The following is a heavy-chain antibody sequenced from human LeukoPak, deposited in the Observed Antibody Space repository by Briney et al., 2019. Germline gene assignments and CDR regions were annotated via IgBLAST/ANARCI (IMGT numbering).Heavy chain of an antibody. D-gene: IGHD3-22*01. Sequence: GDPLRLFCAACGFTFSDFYMSWLRQAPGKGLDYVSYISSSGVIYYSDSVKGRFTISRDNDENLLYLQMNSLRAEDTALYFCILSSGYLYYFDYWGQGTLVTVSS. CDR2: ISSSGVI. CDR3: ILSSGYLYYFDY. J-gene: IGHJ4*02. V-gene: IGHV3-69-1*01. CDR1: GFTFSDFY.